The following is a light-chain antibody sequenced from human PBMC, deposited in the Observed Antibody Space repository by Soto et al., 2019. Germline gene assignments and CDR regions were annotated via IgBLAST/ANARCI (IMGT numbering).Light chain of an antibody. CDR3: QQRSNWPPSIT. J-gene: IGKJ5*01. CDR1: QSVSSSY. V-gene: IGKV3D-20*02. CDR2: DAS. Sequence: EIVLTQSPGTLSLSPGERGTLSCRASQSVSSSYLAWYQQKPGQAPRLLIYDASNRATGIPVRFSGSGSATDFTLTINNLEPEDFAVYYCQQRSNWPPSITFGQGTRLEIK.